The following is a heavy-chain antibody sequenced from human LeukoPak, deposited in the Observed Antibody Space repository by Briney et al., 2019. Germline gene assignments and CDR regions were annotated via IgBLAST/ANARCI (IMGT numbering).Heavy chain of an antibody. CDR2: IYYSGTT. J-gene: IGHJ4*02. V-gene: IGHV4-61*08. CDR3: ARGSRSGGSCHGY. Sequence: SETLSLTCTASGGSISSGAYYWTWIRQPPGKGLEWIGYIYYSGTTNYNPSLKSRVTISVDTSKNQFSLKLNSVTAADTAVYYCARGSRSGGSCHGYWGQGTLVTVSS. D-gene: IGHD2-15*01. CDR1: GGSISSGAYY.